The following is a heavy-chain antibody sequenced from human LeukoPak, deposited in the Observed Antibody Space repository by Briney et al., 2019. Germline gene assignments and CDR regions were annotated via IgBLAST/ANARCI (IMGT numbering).Heavy chain of an antibody. Sequence: ASVKVSCKASGYTFTGYYMHWVRQAPGQGLEWMGWINPNSGGTNYAQKLQGRVTMTTDTSTSTAYMELRSLRSDDTAVYYCARVLGFYGSGSYYNDYWGQGTLVTVPS. J-gene: IGHJ4*02. CDR2: INPNSGGT. CDR1: GYTFTGYY. D-gene: IGHD3-10*01. V-gene: IGHV1-2*02. CDR3: ARVLGFYGSGSYYNDY.